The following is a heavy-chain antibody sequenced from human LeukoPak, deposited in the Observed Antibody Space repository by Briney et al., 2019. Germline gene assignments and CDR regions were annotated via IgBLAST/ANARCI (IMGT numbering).Heavy chain of an antibody. Sequence: GGSLRLYCAASGFTFSSYSMNWVRQAPGKGLEWVSYISSSSSTIYYADSVKGRFTISRDNAKNSLYLQMNSLRAEDTAVYYCARDLHSYGYWGQGTLVTVSS. CDR1: GFTFSSYS. CDR3: ARDLHSYGY. D-gene: IGHD5-18*01. J-gene: IGHJ4*02. CDR2: ISSSSSTI. V-gene: IGHV3-48*01.